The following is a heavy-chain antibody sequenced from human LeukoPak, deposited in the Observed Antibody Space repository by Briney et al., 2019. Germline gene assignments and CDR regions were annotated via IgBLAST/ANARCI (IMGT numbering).Heavy chain of an antibody. CDR3: ARAEKPNWGNYYYYCMDV. V-gene: IGHV1-3*01. J-gene: IGHJ6*03. Sequence: APVKVSCKASGYTFTSYAMHWVRQAPGQRLEWMGWINAGNGNTKYSQKFQGRVTITRDTSASTAYMELRGLRSDDTAVYYCARAEKPNWGNYYYYCMDVWGKGTTVTVSS. D-gene: IGHD7-27*01. CDR2: INAGNGNT. CDR1: GYTFTSYA.